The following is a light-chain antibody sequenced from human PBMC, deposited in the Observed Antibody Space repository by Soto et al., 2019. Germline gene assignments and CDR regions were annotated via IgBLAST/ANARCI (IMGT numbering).Light chain of an antibody. CDR1: RSVISN. CDR2: DAS. Sequence: EIVMRQSPATLSVSPGEKPPLSCRASRSVISNLAWYRQKPGQAPRLLISDASTRATGVPARFSGSGSGTEFTLTISSLQSEDSGIYYCQQYNFWPPLTFGGGTKMEIK. CDR3: QQYNFWPPLT. J-gene: IGKJ4*01. V-gene: IGKV3-15*01.